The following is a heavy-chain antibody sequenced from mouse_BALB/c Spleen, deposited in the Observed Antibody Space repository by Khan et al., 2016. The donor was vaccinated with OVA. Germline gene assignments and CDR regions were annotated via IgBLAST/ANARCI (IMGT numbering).Heavy chain of an antibody. CDR2: IHYSGST. Sequence: VQLQQSGPDLVKPSQSLSLTCTVTGYSITSGYSWHWIRQFPGNKLEWMGYIHYSGSTNYNPSLKSRISITRDTSKNQFFLQLNSVTPEDTATYYCARSGTTVEAYWYYNVWDAGTTVTVSS. CDR3: ARSGTTVEAYWYYNV. D-gene: IGHD1-1*01. V-gene: IGHV3-1*02. CDR1: GYSITSGYS. J-gene: IGHJ1*01.